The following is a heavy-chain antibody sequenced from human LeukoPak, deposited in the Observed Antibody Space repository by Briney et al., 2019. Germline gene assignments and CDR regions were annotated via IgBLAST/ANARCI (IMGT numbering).Heavy chain of an antibody. D-gene: IGHD2-2*01. Sequence: SETLSLTCTISGGSITSVGYSWNWIRQLPGKVLEWIGNIYYRGITYYNPSLKSRVTTSVDTSKTHFSLTLNSVTAADTAVYYCARFLVVPGLHEFYFDSWGQGTLVAVSS. V-gene: IGHV4-31*03. CDR2: IYYRGIT. CDR3: ARFLVVPGLHEFYFDS. CDR1: GGSITSVGYS. J-gene: IGHJ4*02.